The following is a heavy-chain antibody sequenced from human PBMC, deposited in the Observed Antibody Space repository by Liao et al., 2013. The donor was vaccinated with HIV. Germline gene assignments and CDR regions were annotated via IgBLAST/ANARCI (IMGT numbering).Heavy chain of an antibody. CDR3: AREPYTTWLEWQFPPYYMDV. CDR2: ILNNGNT. V-gene: IGHV4-34*12. CDR1: GESISDFS. D-gene: IGHD3-3*01. J-gene: IGHJ6*03. Sequence: QVQIQQWGAGLLKPSETLSLTCAVEGESISDFSWHWIRQPPGKGLEWIGEILNNGNTNYSPSLKSRVTISIDTSKNQFSLKLSSVTAADTAVYYCAREPYTTWLEWQFPPYYMDVWGKGTTVTVSS.